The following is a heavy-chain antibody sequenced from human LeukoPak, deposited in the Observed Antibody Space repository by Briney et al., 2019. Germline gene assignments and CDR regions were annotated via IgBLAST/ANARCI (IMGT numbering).Heavy chain of an antibody. Sequence: PGGSLRLSCAASGFTVSSNYMSWVRQAPGKGLEWVSVIYSGGSTYYADSVKGRFTISRDNSKNTLYLQMNSLRAEDTAVYYRARGGLLEGDYYDSTDEGGKYYFDYWGQGTLVTVSS. V-gene: IGHV3-53*01. CDR1: GFTVSSNY. J-gene: IGHJ4*02. CDR3: ARGGLLEGDYYDSTDEGGKYYFDY. D-gene: IGHD3-22*01. CDR2: IYSGGST.